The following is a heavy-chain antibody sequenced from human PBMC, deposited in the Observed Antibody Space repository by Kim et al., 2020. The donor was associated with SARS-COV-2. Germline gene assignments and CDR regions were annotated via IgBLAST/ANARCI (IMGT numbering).Heavy chain of an antibody. J-gene: IGHJ6*02. Sequence: ASVKVSCKASGYTFTSYGISWVRQAPGQGLEWMGWISAYNGNTNYAQKLQGRVTMTTDTSTSTAYMELRSLRSDDTAVYYCARVGSTSCYLYLCDYYYGMDVWGQGTTVTVSS. D-gene: IGHD2-2*01. CDR2: ISAYNGNT. CDR1: GYTFTSYG. CDR3: ARVGSTSCYLYLCDYYYGMDV. V-gene: IGHV1-18*04.